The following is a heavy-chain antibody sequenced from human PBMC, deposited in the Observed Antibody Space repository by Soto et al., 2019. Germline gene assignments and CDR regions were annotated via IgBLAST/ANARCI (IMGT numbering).Heavy chain of an antibody. D-gene: IGHD6-19*01. J-gene: IGHJ4*02. Sequence: PGGSLRLSCAASGFNFNAYSMQWVRQAPGKGLEWVTVISYDSARYADSVKGRFTISRDNSRDTLYLQMNRLRVDDTAVYYCGKERRGSGWSVCNFWGQGILVTVSS. CDR3: GKERRGSGWSVCNF. CDR1: GFNFNAYS. V-gene: IGHV3-30*04. CDR2: ISYDSA.